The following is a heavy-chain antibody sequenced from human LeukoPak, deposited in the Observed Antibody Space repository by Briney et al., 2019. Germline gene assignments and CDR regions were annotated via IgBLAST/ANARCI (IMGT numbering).Heavy chain of an antibody. CDR1: GGSISSYY. V-gene: IGHV4-59*01. CDR2: IYYSGST. Sequence: SETLSLTCTVSGGSISSYYWSWIQQPPGKGLEWIGYIYYSGSTNYNPSLKSRVTISVDTSKNQFSLKMSSVTAADTAVYYCARETAITERAFDYWGQGTLVTVSS. CDR3: ARETAITERAFDY. J-gene: IGHJ4*02. D-gene: IGHD5-18*01.